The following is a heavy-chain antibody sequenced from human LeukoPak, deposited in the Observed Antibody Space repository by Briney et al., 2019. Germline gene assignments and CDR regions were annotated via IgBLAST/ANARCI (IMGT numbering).Heavy chain of an antibody. D-gene: IGHD3-16*01. CDR1: GYTFTGQY. Sequence: ASVKVSCKTSGYTFTGQYLHWVRQAPGQGLEWMGWINPNSGSTKSAQKFQGRVIMTRDTSISTAHMELRSLSSDDPAVYYCARGRQLHLGELFPFAEFFQPWGQGTLVTVLS. CDR2: INPNSGST. J-gene: IGHJ1*01. V-gene: IGHV1-2*02. CDR3: ARGRQLHLGELFPFAEFFQP.